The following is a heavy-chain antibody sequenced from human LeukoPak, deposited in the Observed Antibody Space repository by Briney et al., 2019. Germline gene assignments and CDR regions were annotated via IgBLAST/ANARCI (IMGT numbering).Heavy chain of an antibody. CDR3: ARESYYDSSGYYYVRYYFDY. Sequence: PGGSLRLSCAASGFTFSSYWMSWVRQAPGKGLEWVANIKQDGSEKYYVDSVKGRFTTSRDNAKNSLYLQMNSLRGEDTAVYYCARESYYDSSGYYYVRYYFDYWGQGTLVAVSS. CDR1: GFTFSSYW. J-gene: IGHJ4*02. D-gene: IGHD3-22*01. V-gene: IGHV3-7*01. CDR2: IKQDGSEK.